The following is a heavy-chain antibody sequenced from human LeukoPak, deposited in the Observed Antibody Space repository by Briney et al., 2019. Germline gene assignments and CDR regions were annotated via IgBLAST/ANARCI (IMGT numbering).Heavy chain of an antibody. D-gene: IGHD6-13*01. Sequence: SETLSLTCTVSGGSISSGGYYWSWIRQHPGKGLEWIGYIYYSGSTYYNPSLKSRVTISVDTSKNQFSLKLSSVTAADTAVYYCAGERTAAAGVDYWGQGTLVTVSS. CDR3: AGERTAAAGVDY. J-gene: IGHJ4*02. CDR2: IYYSGST. V-gene: IGHV4-31*03. CDR1: GGSISSGGYY.